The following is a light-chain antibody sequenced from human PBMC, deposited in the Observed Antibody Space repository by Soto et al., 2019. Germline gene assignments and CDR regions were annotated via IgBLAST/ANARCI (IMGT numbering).Light chain of an antibody. V-gene: IGLV1-51*01. CDR3: GTWDSSLSAGV. CDR2: DND. Sequence: QSVLTQPPSVSAAPGQKVTISCSRSSSNIGNNYVSWYQQLPGTAPKLLTYDNDKRPSGIPDRFSGSKSGTSASLGITGLQTGDEADYYCGTWDSSLSAGVFGGGTKLTVL. J-gene: IGLJ2*01. CDR1: SSNIGNNY.